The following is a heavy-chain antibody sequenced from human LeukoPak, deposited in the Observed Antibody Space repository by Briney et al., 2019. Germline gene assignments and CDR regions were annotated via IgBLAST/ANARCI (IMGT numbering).Heavy chain of an antibody. Sequence: SGESLKISCKGSGYSFTSYWIGWVRQMPGKGLEWMGIIYPGDSDTRYSPSFQGQVAISADKSISTAYLQWSSLKASDTAMYYCARLTRIVGAGEQAAFDIWGQGTMVTVSS. CDR3: ARLTRIVGAGEQAAFDI. D-gene: IGHD1-26*01. CDR1: GYSFTSYW. V-gene: IGHV5-51*01. CDR2: IYPGDSDT. J-gene: IGHJ3*02.